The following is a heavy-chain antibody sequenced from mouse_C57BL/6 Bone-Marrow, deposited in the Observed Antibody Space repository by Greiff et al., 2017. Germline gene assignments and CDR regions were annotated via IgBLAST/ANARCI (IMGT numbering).Heavy chain of an antibody. CDR1: GFNINDDY. Sequence: VQLKESGAELVRPGASVKLSCTASGFNINDDYMHWVKQRPEQGLEWIGWIDPENGDTEYASKFQGKATITADTSSNTAYLQLSSLTSEDTAVYYCTTGSSYAMDYWGQGTSGTVSS. V-gene: IGHV14-4*01. J-gene: IGHJ4*01. CDR2: IDPENGDT. D-gene: IGHD1-1*01. CDR3: TTGSSYAMDY.